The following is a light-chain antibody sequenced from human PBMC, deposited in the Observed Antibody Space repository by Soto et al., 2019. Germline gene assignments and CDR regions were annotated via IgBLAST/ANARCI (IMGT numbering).Light chain of an antibody. CDR3: QKRHMWPIK. J-gene: IGKJ5*01. CDR2: DAY. CDR1: QSFRGL. V-gene: IGKV3-11*01. Sequence: EVVFTQSPVTLSLSPVETATLSCRASQSFRGLLAWYQQKPGQAPRLLIYDAYNRATGIPPRFSGSGSGTDFSLTISSLEAEDSAVYYCQKRHMWPIKFGQGTRLEIK.